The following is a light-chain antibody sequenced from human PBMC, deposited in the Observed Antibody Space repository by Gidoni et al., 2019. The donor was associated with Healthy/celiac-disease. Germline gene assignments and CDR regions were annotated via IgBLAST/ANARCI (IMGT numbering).Light chain of an antibody. Sequence: DIQMTQSPSTLSASVVFRVTITCRASQSISSWLAWYQPKPGNAPKLLIYKASSLESGVPSRCSGSGSGTEFTLTISSLQPDDVATYYCQQYNSYWFTFGPGTKVDIK. J-gene: IGKJ3*01. CDR2: KAS. CDR1: QSISSW. V-gene: IGKV1-5*03. CDR3: QQYNSYWFT.